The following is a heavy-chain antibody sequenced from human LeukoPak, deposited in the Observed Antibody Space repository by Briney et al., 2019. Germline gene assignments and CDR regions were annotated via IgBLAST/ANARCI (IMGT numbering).Heavy chain of an antibody. V-gene: IGHV3-21*01. Sequence: GGSLRLSCAASGFTFSSYSMNWVRQAPGRGLEWVSSISSSSSYIYYADSVKVRFTISRDNSKNTLYLQMNSLRAEDTAVYYCARGPSGYNNTGGQGTLVTVSS. CDR1: GFTFSSYS. CDR2: ISSSSSYI. CDR3: ARGPSGYNNT. J-gene: IGHJ4*02. D-gene: IGHD5-12*01.